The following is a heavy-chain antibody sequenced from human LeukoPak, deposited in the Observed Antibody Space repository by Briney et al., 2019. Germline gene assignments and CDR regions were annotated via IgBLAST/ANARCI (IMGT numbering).Heavy chain of an antibody. CDR1: GYSFTSYW. CDR3: ARNLLGYSSGWYIDY. Sequence: GESLKISCKGSGYSFTSYWIGWVRQMPGKGLEWMGIIYPGDSDTIYSPSFQGQVTISADKSISTASLQWSRLKASDTAMYYCARNLLGYSSGWYIDYWGQGTLVTVSS. V-gene: IGHV5-51*01. CDR2: IYPGDSDT. J-gene: IGHJ4*02. D-gene: IGHD6-19*01.